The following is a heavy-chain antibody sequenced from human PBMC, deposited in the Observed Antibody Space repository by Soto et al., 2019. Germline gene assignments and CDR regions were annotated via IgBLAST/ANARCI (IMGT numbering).Heavy chain of an antibody. CDR1: GFTFTNYL. J-gene: IGHJ4*02. D-gene: IGHD1-26*01. V-gene: IGHV3-23*05. CDR2: IDKSGGDT. CDR3: AKDTYSRSWYF. Sequence: EVQLLESGGDLVQPGGSLRLSCAASGFTFTNYLMTWVRQAPGKGLEWVSSIDKSGGDTYYADSVKGRFTISRDNSKATLYLQMNCLSAAYPALYFCAKDTYSRSWYFWGQRTLFTVSS.